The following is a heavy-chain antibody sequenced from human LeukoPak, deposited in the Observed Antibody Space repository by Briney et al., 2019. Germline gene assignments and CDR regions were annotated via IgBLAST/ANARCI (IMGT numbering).Heavy chain of an antibody. CDR1: GFTFSSYA. Sequence: PGGSLRLSCAASGFTFSSYAMSWVRQAPGKGLEWVSAISGSGGSTYYADSVKGRFTISRDNSKNTLYLQMNSLRADDTAVYYCAKEPDFWSEQNWFDPWGQGSLVTVSS. CDR3: AKEPDFWSEQNWFDP. V-gene: IGHV3-23*01. J-gene: IGHJ5*02. CDR2: ISGSGGST. D-gene: IGHD3-3*01.